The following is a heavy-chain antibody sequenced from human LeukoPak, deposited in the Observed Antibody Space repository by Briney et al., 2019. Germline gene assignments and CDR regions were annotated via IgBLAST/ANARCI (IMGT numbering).Heavy chain of an antibody. CDR2: ISSSGSTI. CDR1: GFTFSDYY. Sequence: GGSLRLSCAASGFTFSDYYMSWIRQAPGKGLEWVSCISSSGSTIYYADSVKGRFTISRDNAKNLLYLQMNSLRAEDTAVYYCARTYYYGSGSYRGLDYWGQGTLVTVSS. CDR3: ARTYYYGSGSYRGLDY. J-gene: IGHJ4*02. V-gene: IGHV3-11*04. D-gene: IGHD3-10*01.